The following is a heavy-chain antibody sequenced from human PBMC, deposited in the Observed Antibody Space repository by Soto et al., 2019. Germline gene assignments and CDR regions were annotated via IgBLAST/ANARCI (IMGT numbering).Heavy chain of an antibody. CDR3: VRGSFGYYGP. CDR2: IRNPGYGGTT. D-gene: IGHD3-3*01. J-gene: IGHJ5*02. V-gene: IGHV3-49*04. Sequence: TGGSLRLSCTTSGFSFGDYAMTWVRQAPGKGLEWVGFIRNPGYGGTTEYATPVKGRFIISRDDSMSSAYLQLNSLKVDDSAVYYCVRGSFGYYGPWGQGTLVTVSS. CDR1: GFSFGDYA.